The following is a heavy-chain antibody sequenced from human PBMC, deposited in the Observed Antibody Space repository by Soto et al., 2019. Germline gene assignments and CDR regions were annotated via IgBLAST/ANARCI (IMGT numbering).Heavy chain of an antibody. CDR2: ISAYNGNT. D-gene: IGHD5-12*01. CDR1: GYTFTSYG. Sequence: GASVKVSCKASGYTFTSYGISWVRQAHGQGLEWMGWISAYNGNTNYAQKLQGRVTMTTDTSTSTAYMELRSLRSDDTAVYYCASSGLSGGWEYFQHWGQGTLVTVSS. V-gene: IGHV1-18*01. J-gene: IGHJ1*01. CDR3: ASSGLSGGWEYFQH.